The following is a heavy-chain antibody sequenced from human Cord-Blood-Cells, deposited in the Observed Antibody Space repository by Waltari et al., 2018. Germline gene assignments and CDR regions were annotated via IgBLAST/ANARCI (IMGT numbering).Heavy chain of an antibody. CDR1: GYTFTGYY. CDR3: ARDFVYDSSGYAFDI. CDR2: INPNSGGT. J-gene: IGHJ3*02. V-gene: IGHV1-2*02. D-gene: IGHD3-22*01. Sequence: QVQLVQSGAEVKKPGASVKVSCKASGYTFTGYYMHWVRQAPGQGLEWMGWINPNSGGTNYAQKFQGGVTMTRDTSISTAYMELSRLRSDDTAVYYCARDFVYDSSGYAFDIWGQGTMVTVSS.